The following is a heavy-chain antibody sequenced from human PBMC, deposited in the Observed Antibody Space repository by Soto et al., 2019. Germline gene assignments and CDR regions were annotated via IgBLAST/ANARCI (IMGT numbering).Heavy chain of an antibody. J-gene: IGHJ4*02. CDR3: ARYYGSGSYYPYFDY. CDR2: IYYSGST. CDR1: GGSISSYY. Sequence: PSETLSLTCTVSGGSISSYYWSWIRQPPGKGLEWIGYIYYSGSTNYNPSLKSRVTISVDTSKNQFSLKLSSVTAADTAVYYCARYYGSGSYYPYFDYCGQRPLVPVSS. D-gene: IGHD3-10*01. V-gene: IGHV4-59*01.